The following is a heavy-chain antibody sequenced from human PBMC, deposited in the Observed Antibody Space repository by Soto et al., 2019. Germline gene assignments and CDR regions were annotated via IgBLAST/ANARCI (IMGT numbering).Heavy chain of an antibody. CDR3: ARSPGRGWSFDY. V-gene: IGHV4-31*03. Sequence: SETVSLTCTVSGGSISSGGYYWSWIRQHPGKGLEWIGYIYYSGSTYYNPSLKSRVTISVDTSKNQFPLKLSSVTAADTAVYYCARSPGRGWSFDYWGQGTLVTVSS. CDR1: GGSISSGGYY. J-gene: IGHJ4*02. CDR2: IYYSGST. D-gene: IGHD6-19*01.